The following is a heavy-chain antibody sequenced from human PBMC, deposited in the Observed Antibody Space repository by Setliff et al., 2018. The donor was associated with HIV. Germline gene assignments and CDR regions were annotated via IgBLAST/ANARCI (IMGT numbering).Heavy chain of an antibody. V-gene: IGHV4-39*01. CDR1: GGSINSRSYY. J-gene: IGHJ4*02. CDR3: ARRGMWSYETGGNPTATFDY. CDR2: IYFSGTP. D-gene: IGHD2-8*02. Sequence: PSETLSLTCTVSGGSINSRSYYWAWTRQPPGKGLEWVASIYFSGTPYYNPSLKNRVTISVDTSKNQFSLKLSSVTAADTAVYYCARRGMWSYETGGNPTATFDYWGQGVLVTVSS.